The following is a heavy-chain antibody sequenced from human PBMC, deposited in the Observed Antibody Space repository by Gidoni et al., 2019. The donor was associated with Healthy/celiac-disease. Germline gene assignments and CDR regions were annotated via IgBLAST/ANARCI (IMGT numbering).Heavy chain of an antibody. J-gene: IGHJ4*02. CDR2: IYYSGST. Sequence: QVQLQESGPGLVKPSETLSLTCTVPGCSISSYYWSWIRQPPGKGLEWIGYIYYSGSTNYNPSLKSRVTISVDTSKNQFSLKLSSVTAADTAVYYCAREGRGGTDFDYWGQGTLVTVSS. V-gene: IGHV4-59*01. D-gene: IGHD1-1*01. CDR1: GCSISSYY. CDR3: AREGRGGTDFDY.